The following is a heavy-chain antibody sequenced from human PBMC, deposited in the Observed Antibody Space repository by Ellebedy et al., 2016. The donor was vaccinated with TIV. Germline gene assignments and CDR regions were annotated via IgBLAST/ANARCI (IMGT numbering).Heavy chain of an antibody. V-gene: IGHV4-31*03. D-gene: IGHD2-2*01. CDR1: GGSISSSSYY. CDR3: ARTQLRDVVVPAAFARGMDV. CDR2: IYYSGST. Sequence: SETLSLTXTVFGGSISSSSYYWGWIRQHPGKGLEWIGYIYYSGSTYYNPSLKSRVTISVDTSKNQFSLKLSSVTAADTAVYYCARTQLRDVVVPAAFARGMDVWGQGTTVTVSS. J-gene: IGHJ6*02.